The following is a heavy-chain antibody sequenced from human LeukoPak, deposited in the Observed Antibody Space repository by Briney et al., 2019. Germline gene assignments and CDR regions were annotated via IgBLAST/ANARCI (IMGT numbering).Heavy chain of an antibody. CDR2: INPNSGGT. J-gene: IGHJ4*02. CDR1: GYTFTGYY. CDR3: ALRYFDY. V-gene: IGHV1-2*02. Sequence: ASVKVSCKASGYTFTGYYIHWVRQAPGQALEWMGWINPNSGGTNYAQEFQGRVTMTRDTSISTAYMELSSLRSDDTAVYYCALRYFDYWGQGTLVTVSS.